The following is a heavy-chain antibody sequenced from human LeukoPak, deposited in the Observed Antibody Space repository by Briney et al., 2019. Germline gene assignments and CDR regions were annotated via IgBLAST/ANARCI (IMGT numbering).Heavy chain of an antibody. J-gene: IGHJ4*02. CDR3: ARKWVRGVISTDY. D-gene: IGHD3-10*01. V-gene: IGHV1-2*02. CDR2: INPNSGAT. Sequence: GASVKVSCKASGYNFTNYYIHWVRQAPGQGLEWMGWINPNSGATNSAQKFQGKVVMTRDTSISTAYMELSRLRSDDTAVYYCARKWVRGVISTDYWGQGTLVTVSS. CDR1: GYNFTNYY.